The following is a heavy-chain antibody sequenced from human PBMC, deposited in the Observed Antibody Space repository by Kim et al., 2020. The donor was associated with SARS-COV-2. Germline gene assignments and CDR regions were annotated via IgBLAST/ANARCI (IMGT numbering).Heavy chain of an antibody. CDR3: ARGNADPVTWQQLPSNLRAFDM. J-gene: IGHJ3*02. V-gene: IGHV7-4-1*02. CDR1: GYTFTDFA. Sequence: ASVKVSCKASGYTFTDFALHWVRQAPGQGLEWVGWINTNTGIRTYAQGFTGRFVFSLDISVSTTYLQISSLRAEDTAMYFCARGNADPVTWQQLPSNLRAFDMWGQGTMVTVSS. D-gene: IGHD6-13*01. CDR2: INTNTGIR.